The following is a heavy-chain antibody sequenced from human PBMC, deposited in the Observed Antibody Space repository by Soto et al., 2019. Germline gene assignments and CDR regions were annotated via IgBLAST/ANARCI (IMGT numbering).Heavy chain of an antibody. D-gene: IGHD5-12*01. V-gene: IGHV5-10-1*01. CDR1: GYSFTSYW. CDR3: ARLAMATRRGYYGMDV. CDR2: IDPSDSYT. J-gene: IGHJ6*02. Sequence: GESLKISCRGSGYSFTSYWISWVRQMPGKGLEWMGRIDPSDSYTNYSPSFQGHVTISADKSISTAYLQWSSLKASDTAMYYCARLAMATRRGYYGMDVWGQGTTVTVSS.